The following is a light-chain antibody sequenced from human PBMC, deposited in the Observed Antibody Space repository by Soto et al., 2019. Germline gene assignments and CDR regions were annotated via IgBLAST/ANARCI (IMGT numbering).Light chain of an antibody. CDR3: LQLNSCPTA. V-gene: IGKV1-5*01. CDR1: HNINRW. J-gene: IGKJ1*01. Sequence: IQRIESPSIRFVSVGDRVTITCRASHNINRWLAWYQQKPGKAPKLLIYDASRWVSGGPSRFSGSGSATEFTLTISCLQPEDVAAYYALQLNSCPTAFGQGTKVEI. CDR2: DAS.